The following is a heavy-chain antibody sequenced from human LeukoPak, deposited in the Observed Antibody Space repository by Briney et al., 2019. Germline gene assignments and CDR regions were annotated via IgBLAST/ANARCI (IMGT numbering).Heavy chain of an antibody. J-gene: IGHJ4*02. V-gene: IGHV5-51*01. Sequence: GESLKISCKGSGYSFTSYWIGWVCQMPGKGLEWMGIIYPGDSDTRYSPSFQGQVTISADKSISTAYLQWSSLKASDTAMYYCARQRGYCSGGSCPYYFDYWGQGTLVTVSS. D-gene: IGHD2-15*01. CDR2: IYPGDSDT. CDR3: ARQRGYCSGGSCPYYFDY. CDR1: GYSFTSYW.